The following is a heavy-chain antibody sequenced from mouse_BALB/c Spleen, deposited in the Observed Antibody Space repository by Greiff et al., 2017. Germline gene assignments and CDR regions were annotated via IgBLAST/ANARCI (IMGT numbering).Heavy chain of an antibody. CDR3: ARYGSSLYYAMDY. J-gene: IGHJ4*01. D-gene: IGHD1-1*01. CDR1: GDSITSGY. Sequence: EVQLQESGPSLVKPSQTLSLTCSVTGDSITSGYWNWIRKFPGNKLEYMGYISYSGSTYYNPSLKSRISITRDTSKNQYYLQLNSVTTEDTATYYCARYGSSLYYAMDYWGQGTSVTVSS. CDR2: ISYSGST. V-gene: IGHV3-8*02.